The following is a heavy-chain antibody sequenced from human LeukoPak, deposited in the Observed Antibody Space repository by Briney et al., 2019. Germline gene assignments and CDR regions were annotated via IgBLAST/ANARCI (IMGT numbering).Heavy chain of an antibody. V-gene: IGHV4-59*01. CDR2: IYYSGST. CDR3: ARGVYGDYLDY. J-gene: IGHJ4*02. Sequence: SETLSLTCTVSGGSISSYYWSWIRQPPGKGLEWIGYIYYSGSTNYNPSLKSRVTISVDTSKNQFSLKLSSVTAADTAVYYCARGVYGDYLDYWGQGTLVTVSS. CDR1: GGSISSYY. D-gene: IGHD4-17*01.